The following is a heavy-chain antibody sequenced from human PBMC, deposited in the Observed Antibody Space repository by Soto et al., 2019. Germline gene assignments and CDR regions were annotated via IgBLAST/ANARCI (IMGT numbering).Heavy chain of an antibody. D-gene: IGHD6-19*01. CDR2: ISSTSATI. CDR1: GFSFTTYT. CDR3: ARYSSGWYIFYF. V-gene: IGHV3-48*02. J-gene: IGHJ4*02. Sequence: PGGSLRLSCEASGFSFTTYTMNWVRQAPGKGLEWVSYISSTSATIYYADSVRGRFTISRDNAKNSLFLQMNSLRDEDTALYYCARYSSGWYIFYFWGQGTQVTVSS.